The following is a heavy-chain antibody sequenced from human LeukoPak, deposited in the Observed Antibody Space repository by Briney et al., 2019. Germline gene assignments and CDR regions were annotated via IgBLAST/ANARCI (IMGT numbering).Heavy chain of an antibody. CDR2: IKEDGSEK. CDR1: GFTFSRYW. D-gene: IGHD4-17*01. Sequence: GGSLRLSCSASGFTFSRYWMTWVRQAPGQGLEWVANIKEDGSEKEYVDSVKGRFTISRDNTKNSLFLQMNSLRVEDTAVYYCVRDIAMDGDRPWAFDIWGQGAMVSVSS. J-gene: IGHJ3*02. V-gene: IGHV3-7*01. CDR3: VRDIAMDGDRPWAFDI.